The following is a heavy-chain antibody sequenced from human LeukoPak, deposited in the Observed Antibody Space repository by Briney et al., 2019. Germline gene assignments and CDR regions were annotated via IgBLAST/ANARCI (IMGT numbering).Heavy chain of an antibody. V-gene: IGHV4-59*01. CDR2: IYYSGST. CDR3: ARDGGGSYFEGFDY. J-gene: IGHJ4*02. D-gene: IGHD1-26*01. Sequence: SETLSLTCTVSGGSISSYYWSWIRQPPGKGLEWVGYIYYSGSTNYNPSLKSRVTLSVDTSKNQFSLKLSSVTAADTAVYYCARDGGGSYFEGFDYWGQGTLVTVSS. CDR1: GGSISSYY.